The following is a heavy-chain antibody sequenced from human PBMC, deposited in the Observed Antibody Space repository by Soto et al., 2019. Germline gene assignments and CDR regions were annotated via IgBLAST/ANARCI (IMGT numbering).Heavy chain of an antibody. Sequence: ASVKVSCKASGYTFTSYDINWVRQATGQGLEWMGWMNPNSGNTGYAQEFQGRVTMTRNTSISTAYMELSSLRSEDTAVYYCAIIPGYCSGGSCYSPYYYYYGMDVWGQGTTVTVSS. CDR3: AIIPGYCSGGSCYSPYYYYYGMDV. V-gene: IGHV1-8*01. J-gene: IGHJ6*02. CDR2: MNPNSGNT. D-gene: IGHD2-15*01. CDR1: GYTFTSYD.